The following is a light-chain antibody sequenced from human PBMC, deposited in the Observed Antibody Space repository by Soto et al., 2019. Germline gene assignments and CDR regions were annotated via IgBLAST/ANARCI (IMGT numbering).Light chain of an antibody. Sequence: EIVMTQSPATLSVSPGERATLSCRASQSVNSNLAWYQQKPGQAPRLLIYGASTRATGIPARFSGSGSGTAFTLTISTPESEDLAVYYCQQYNNWPPRYTFGPGTKLEIK. CDR1: QSVNSN. V-gene: IGKV3-15*01. CDR2: GAS. J-gene: IGKJ2*01. CDR3: QQYNNWPPRYT.